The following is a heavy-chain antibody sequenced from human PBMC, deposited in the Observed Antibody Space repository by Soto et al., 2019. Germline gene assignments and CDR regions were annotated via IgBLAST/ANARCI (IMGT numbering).Heavy chain of an antibody. CDR3: AIWLKGAGIGGNYYYGMDV. CDR1: GGTVSNDA. CDR2: IMPIFGRQ. Sequence: QVQLVQSGAEVKKPGSSVKVSCKASGGTVSNDAFSWVRRAPGQGLEWLGGIMPIFGRQDYAQKFRDRVTMTANESTSEAHMELRSLRSKDTAVYYCAIWLKGAGIGGNYYYGMDVWGQGTTVTVSS. V-gene: IGHV1-69*12. J-gene: IGHJ6*02. D-gene: IGHD6-19*01.